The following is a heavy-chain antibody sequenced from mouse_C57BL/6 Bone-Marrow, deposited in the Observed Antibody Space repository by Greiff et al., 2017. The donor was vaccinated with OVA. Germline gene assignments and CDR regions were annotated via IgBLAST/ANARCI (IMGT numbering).Heavy chain of an antibody. CDR2: IDPSDSYT. Sequence: QVQLKQPGAELVRPGTSVKLSCKASGYTFTSYWMHWVKQRPGQGLEWIGVIDPSDSYTNYNQKFKGKATLTVDTSSSTAYMQLSSLTSEDSAVYYCAGGYYYAMDYWGQGTSVTVSS. CDR3: AGGYYYAMDY. D-gene: IGHD3-1*01. CDR1: GYTFTSYW. J-gene: IGHJ4*01. V-gene: IGHV1-59*01.